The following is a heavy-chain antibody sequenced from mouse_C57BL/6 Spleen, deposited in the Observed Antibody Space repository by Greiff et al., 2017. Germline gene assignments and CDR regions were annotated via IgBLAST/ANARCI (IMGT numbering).Heavy chain of an antibody. D-gene: IGHD2-3*01. Sequence: VQLQQPGAELVRPGSSVKLSCKASGYTFTSYWMHWVKQRPIQGLEWIGNIDPSDSETHYNQKFKDKATLTVDKSSSTAYMQLSSLTSEDSAVYYCARDDGYWGFAYWGQGTLVTVSA. CDR2: IDPSDSET. CDR1: GYTFTSYW. J-gene: IGHJ3*01. CDR3: ARDDGYWGFAY. V-gene: IGHV1-52*01.